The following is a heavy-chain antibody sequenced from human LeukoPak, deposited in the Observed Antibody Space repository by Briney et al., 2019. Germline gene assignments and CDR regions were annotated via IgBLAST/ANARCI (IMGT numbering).Heavy chain of an antibody. D-gene: IGHD3-16*01. CDR1: GFTFSGCA. V-gene: IGHV3-30*04. Sequence: GGSLRLSCATSGFTFSGCAMHWVRQAPGKGLEWVAVVSYDGIIKYYADSLKGRFTISRDNSKNTLYLQMNSLRTEDTAMYYCPTGGGLATEIDYWGQGTLVTVSS. CDR2: VSYDGIIK. CDR3: PTGGGLATEIDY. J-gene: IGHJ4*02.